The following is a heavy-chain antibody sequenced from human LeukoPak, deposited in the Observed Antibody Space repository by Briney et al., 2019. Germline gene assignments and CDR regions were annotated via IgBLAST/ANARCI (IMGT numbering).Heavy chain of an antibody. D-gene: IGHD4-17*01. J-gene: IGHJ6*02. Sequence: GGSLRLSCAASGFTFDDYAMNWVRQAPGKGLEWVSGISWNSNSIAYAESVKGRFTISRDNAKNSLYLQMNSLRAEDTALYYCAKDTAVTTPAYYYYYGMDVWGQGTTVTVSS. CDR1: GFTFDDYA. CDR3: AKDTAVTTPAYYYYYGMDV. V-gene: IGHV3-9*01. CDR2: ISWNSNSI.